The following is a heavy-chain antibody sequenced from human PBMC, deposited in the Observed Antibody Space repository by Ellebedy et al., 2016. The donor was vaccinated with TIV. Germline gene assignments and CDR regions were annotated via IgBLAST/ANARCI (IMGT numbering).Heavy chain of an antibody. CDR1: GYTFTSYD. V-gene: IGHV1-8*01. J-gene: IGHJ6*02. D-gene: IGHD6-13*01. CDR3: ARGPLAAAYYYYYGMDV. Sequence: ASVKVSXXASGYTFTSYDINWVRQATGQGLEWMGWMNPNSGNTGYAQKFQGRVTMTRNTSISTAYMELSSLRSEDTAVYYCARGPLAAAYYYYYGMDVWGQGTTVTVSS. CDR2: MNPNSGNT.